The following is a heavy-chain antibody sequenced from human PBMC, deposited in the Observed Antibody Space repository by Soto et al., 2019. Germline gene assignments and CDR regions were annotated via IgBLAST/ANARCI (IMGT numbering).Heavy chain of an antibody. D-gene: IGHD2-15*01. CDR2: ISAYNGNT. V-gene: IGHV1-18*01. J-gene: IGHJ5*02. Sequence: ASVKVSCKASGYTFTSYGISWVRQAPGQGLEWMGWISAYNGNTNYAQKLQGRVTMTTDTSTSTAYMELRSLRSDDTAVYYCAREGVGYCSGGSCYFNNWFDPWGQGTLVTVSS. CDR1: GYTFTSYG. CDR3: AREGVGYCSGGSCYFNNWFDP.